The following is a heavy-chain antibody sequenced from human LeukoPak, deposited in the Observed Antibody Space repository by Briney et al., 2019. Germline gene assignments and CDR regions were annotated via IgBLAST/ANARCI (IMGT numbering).Heavy chain of an antibody. CDR2: IYPGDSDT. D-gene: IGHD2-15*01. J-gene: IGHJ4*02. CDR1: GYSFSSYW. V-gene: IGHV5-51*01. CDR3: ARPRGYCSSGSCYSIDY. Sequence: GESLKISCKGSGYSFSSYWISWVRQMRGKGLEWMGIIYPGDSDTRYSPSFQGQVTISADRSISTAYLQWNSLKASDTAMYYCARPRGYCSSGSCYSIDYWGQGTLVTVSS.